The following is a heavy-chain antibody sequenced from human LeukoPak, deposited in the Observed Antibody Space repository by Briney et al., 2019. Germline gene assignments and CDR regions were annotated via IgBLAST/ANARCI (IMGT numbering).Heavy chain of an antibody. J-gene: IGHJ3*02. V-gene: IGHV4-59*01. CDR2: IYYSGST. D-gene: IGHD3-10*01. CDR1: GGSISSYY. CDR3: ARALGGSEAFDI. Sequence: SETLSLTCTVSGGSISSYYWSWIRQPPGKGLVWIGYIYYSGSTNYNPSLKSRVTISVDTSKNQFSLKLSSVTAADTAVYYCARALGGSEAFDIWGQGTMVTVSS.